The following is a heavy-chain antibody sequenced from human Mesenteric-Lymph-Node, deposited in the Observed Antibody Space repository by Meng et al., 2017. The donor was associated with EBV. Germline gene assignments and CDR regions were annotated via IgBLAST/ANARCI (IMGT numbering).Heavy chain of an antibody. CDR3: ASAQCSGGGCPGGS. D-gene: IGHD2-15*01. CDR1: GGSISSSSW. CDR2: IYHSGIT. J-gene: IGHJ5*02. Sequence: VPLQELGHGLVTPSGTLSSTSAVSGGSISSSSWWSWVRQPPGKGMEWIGEIYHSGITNYNPSLSSRVTMSVDKSKYQFSLNLISLTAADTAVYYCASAQCSGGGCPGGSWGQGTLVTVSS. V-gene: IGHV4-4*02.